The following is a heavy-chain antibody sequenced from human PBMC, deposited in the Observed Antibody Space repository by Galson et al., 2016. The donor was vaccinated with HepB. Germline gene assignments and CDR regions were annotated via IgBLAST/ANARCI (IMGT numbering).Heavy chain of an antibody. Sequence: SLRLSCAASGFTFSSYAMTWVRQAPGKGLEWVSTISGSGDNTYYADSVKGRFTISRDNSKNTQSLQMNSLRAEDTAVYYCAKDLITICGMVDWLYSWGQGTLVTVSS. CDR1: GFTFSSYA. V-gene: IGHV3-23*01. CDR2: ISGSGDNT. J-gene: IGHJ4*02. CDR3: AKDLITICGMVDWLYS. D-gene: IGHD3-3*01.